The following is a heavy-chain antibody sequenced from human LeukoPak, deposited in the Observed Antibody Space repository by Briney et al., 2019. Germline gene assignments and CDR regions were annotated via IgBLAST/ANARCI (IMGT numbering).Heavy chain of an antibody. CDR3: ARDRPLYSSSSVLFDY. D-gene: IGHD6-6*01. CDR2: IKQDGSEK. CDR1: GFTFSSYW. Sequence: PGGSLRLSCAASGFTFSSYWMSWVRQAPGKGLEWVANIKQDGSEKYYVDSVKGRFTIPRDNAKNSLYLQMNSLRAEDTAVYYCARDRPLYSSSSVLFDYWGQGTLVTVSS. V-gene: IGHV3-7*01. J-gene: IGHJ4*02.